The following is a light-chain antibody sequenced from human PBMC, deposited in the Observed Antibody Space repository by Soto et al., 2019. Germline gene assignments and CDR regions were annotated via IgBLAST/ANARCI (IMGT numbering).Light chain of an antibody. V-gene: IGLV2-11*01. Sequence: QSALTQPRSVSGSPGQSVAISCTGTSRDVDAYDFVSWYQHHPGKAPKLIISEVSKRPSGVSHRFSGSKSGNTASRTIAGLQVEDESDYFCCSFGCRFLVLGTEAKRTVI. CDR1: SRDVDAYDF. CDR2: EVS. J-gene: IGLJ1*01. CDR3: CSFGCRFLV.